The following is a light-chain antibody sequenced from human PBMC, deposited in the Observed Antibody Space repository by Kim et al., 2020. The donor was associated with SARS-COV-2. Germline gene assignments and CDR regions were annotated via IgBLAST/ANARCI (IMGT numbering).Light chain of an antibody. V-gene: IGKV3-20*01. CDR2: GAS. CDR1: QSVSSSY. CDR3: QQYGSSPGFT. J-gene: IGKJ3*01. Sequence: PGEGATLSCRASQSVSSSYLAWYQQRPGQAPRLLIYGASSRATGIADRFSGSGSGTDFTLTISRLEPEDFAVYYCQQYGSSPGFTFGPGTKVDIK.